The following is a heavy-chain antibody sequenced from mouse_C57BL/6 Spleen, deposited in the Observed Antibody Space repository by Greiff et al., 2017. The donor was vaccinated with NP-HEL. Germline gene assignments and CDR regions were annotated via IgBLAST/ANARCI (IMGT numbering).Heavy chain of an antibody. V-gene: IGHV1-66*01. CDR2: IYPGSGNT. Sequence: VQLQQSGPELVKPGASVKISCKASGYSFTSYYIHWVKQRPGQGLEWIGWIYPGSGNTKYNEKFKGKATLTADTSSSTAYMQLSSLTSEDSAVYYCARFTTVLAFGYRGQGTTLTV. CDR1: GYSFTSYY. D-gene: IGHD1-1*01. CDR3: ARFTTVLAFGY. J-gene: IGHJ2*01.